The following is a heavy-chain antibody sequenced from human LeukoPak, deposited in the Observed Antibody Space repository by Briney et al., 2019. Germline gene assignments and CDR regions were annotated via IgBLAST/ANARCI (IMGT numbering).Heavy chain of an antibody. Sequence: RGESLKISCKGSGYSFTSYWIGWVRQMPGKGLEWMGIIYPGDSDTRYSPSFQGQVTISADKSISTAYLQWSSLKASDTAMYYCARRYCSGGSCYAVFDYWGQGTLVTVSS. D-gene: IGHD2-15*01. J-gene: IGHJ4*02. CDR2: IYPGDSDT. V-gene: IGHV5-51*01. CDR3: ARRYCSGGSCYAVFDY. CDR1: GYSFTSYW.